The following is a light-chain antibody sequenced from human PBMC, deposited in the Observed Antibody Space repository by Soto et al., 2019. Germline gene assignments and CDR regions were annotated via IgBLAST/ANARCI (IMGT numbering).Light chain of an antibody. V-gene: IGLV2-23*02. CDR2: EVN. CDR3: CSSGGSPTYV. Sequence: LTQPASVCGSPGQSITISCTGTSSNVGSYKLVSWYQQHPGKAPKLMIFEVNKRPSGVSNRFSGSKSGNTASLTISGLKVEDEADYYCCSSGGSPTYVFGTGTKVNVL. CDR1: SSNVGSYKL. J-gene: IGLJ1*01.